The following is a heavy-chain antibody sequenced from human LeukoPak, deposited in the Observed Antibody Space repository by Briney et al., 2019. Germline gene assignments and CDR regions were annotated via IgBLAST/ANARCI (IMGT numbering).Heavy chain of an antibody. CDR3: ARGVGNYYYMDV. J-gene: IGHJ6*03. Sequence: APVKVSCKASGYTFTSYDINWVRQATGQGLEWMGWMNPNSGNTGYAQKFQGRVAMTRNTSISTAYMELSSLRSEDTAVYYCARGVGNYYYMDVWGKGTTVTVSS. V-gene: IGHV1-8*01. CDR1: GYTFTSYD. CDR2: MNPNSGNT.